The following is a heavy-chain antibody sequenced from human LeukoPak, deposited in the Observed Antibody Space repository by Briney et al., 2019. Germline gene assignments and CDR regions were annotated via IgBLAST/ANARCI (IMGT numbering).Heavy chain of an antibody. J-gene: IGHJ5*02. Sequence: SGGSLRLSCAASGFTFSSYWMSWVRQAPGRGLEWVANIKQDGSEKYYVDSVKGRFTISRDNAQNSLFLQMNSLRAEDTAIYYCARVGLDNTGWRISWFDPWGQGTLVTVSS. D-gene: IGHD6-19*01. V-gene: IGHV3-7*03. CDR2: IKQDGSEK. CDR1: GFTFSSYW. CDR3: ARVGLDNTGWRISWFDP.